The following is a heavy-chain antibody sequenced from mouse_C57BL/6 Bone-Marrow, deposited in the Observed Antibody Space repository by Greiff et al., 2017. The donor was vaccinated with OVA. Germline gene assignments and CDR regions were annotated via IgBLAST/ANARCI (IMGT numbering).Heavy chain of an antibody. CDR1: GFTFSDYG. J-gene: IGHJ3*01. CDR3: ARRDSSASFAY. D-gene: IGHD3-2*02. CDR2: ISNLAYSI. V-gene: IGHV5-15*01. Sequence: EVKLVESGGGLVQPGGSLKLSCAASGFTFSDYGMAWVRQAPRKGPEWVAFISNLAYSIYYADTVTGRFTISRENAKNTLYLEMSSLRSEDTAMYYCARRDSSASFAYWGQGTLVTVSA.